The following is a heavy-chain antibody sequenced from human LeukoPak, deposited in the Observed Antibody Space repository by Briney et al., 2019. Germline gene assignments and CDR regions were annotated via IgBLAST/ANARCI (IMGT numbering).Heavy chain of an antibody. CDR2: IYYSGST. CDR1: GGSISSYY. J-gene: IGHJ3*02. Sequence: PSETLSLTCTVSGGSISSYYWSWIRQPPGKGLEWIGYIYYSGSTNYNPSLQSRVSISVDTSKNQFSLNLSSVTAADTAVYYCARLLAGEYDPFDIWGQGTMVTVSS. V-gene: IGHV4-59*08. CDR3: ARLLAGEYDPFDI. D-gene: IGHD3-10*01.